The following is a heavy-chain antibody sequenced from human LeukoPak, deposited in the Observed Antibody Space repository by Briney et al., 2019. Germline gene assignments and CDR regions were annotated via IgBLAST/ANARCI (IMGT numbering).Heavy chain of an antibody. V-gene: IGHV4-61*02. CDR1: GGSISSGSYY. CDR2: IYTSGST. D-gene: IGHD6-19*01. J-gene: IGHJ4*02. Sequence: PSETLSLTCTVSGGSISSGSYYWSWIRQPAGKGLEGIGRIYTSGSTNYNPSLKSRVTISVDTSKNQFSLKLSSVTAADTAVYYCARGDSSGWYHFDYWGQGTLVTVSS. CDR3: ARGDSSGWYHFDY.